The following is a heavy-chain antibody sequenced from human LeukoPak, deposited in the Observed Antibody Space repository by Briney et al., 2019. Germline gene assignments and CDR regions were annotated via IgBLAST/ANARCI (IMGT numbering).Heavy chain of an antibody. V-gene: IGHV3-48*03. J-gene: IGHJ2*01. D-gene: IGHD4-17*01. CDR3: ARGWTVRDWYFDL. CDR1: GFTFSSYE. Sequence: AGGSLTLSCAASGFTFSSYEMNWVRQAPGKGLEWVSHISSSGSTIYYADSVKGRFTISRDNAKNSLYLQMNSLRVEDTAVYYCARGWTVRDWYFDLWGRGTLVTVSS. CDR2: ISSSGSTI.